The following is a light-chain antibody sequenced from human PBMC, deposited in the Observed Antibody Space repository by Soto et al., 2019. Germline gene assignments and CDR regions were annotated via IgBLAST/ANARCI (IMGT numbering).Light chain of an antibody. CDR3: QQYYSFPRT. CDR2: GAS. Sequence: EIVMTQSPATLSVSPGERATLSCRASQSVSSNLAWYQQKPGQAPRLLMYGASSRATGIPDRFSGSGSGTDFILTISSLEPEDFASYYCQQYYSFPRTFGQGTKVDIK. V-gene: IGKV3D-15*01. CDR1: QSVSSN. J-gene: IGKJ1*01.